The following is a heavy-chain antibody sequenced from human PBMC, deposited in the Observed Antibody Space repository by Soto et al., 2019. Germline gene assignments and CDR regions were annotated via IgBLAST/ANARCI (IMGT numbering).Heavy chain of an antibody. D-gene: IGHD6-13*01. V-gene: IGHV4-31*03. CDR2: IYYSGST. Sequence: SETLFLTCTVSGGSISSGGYYWSWIRQHPGKGLEWIGYIYYSGSTYYNPSLKSRVTISVDTSKNQFSLKLSSVTAADTAVYYCARVAAGQPNWFDPWGQGTLVTVSS. J-gene: IGHJ5*02. CDR3: ARVAAGQPNWFDP. CDR1: GGSISSGGYY.